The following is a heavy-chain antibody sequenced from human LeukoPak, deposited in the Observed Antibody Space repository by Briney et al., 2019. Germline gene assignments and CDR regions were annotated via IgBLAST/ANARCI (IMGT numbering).Heavy chain of an antibody. CDR3: ARGQSGGLRPRRYYYYYMDV. J-gene: IGHJ6*03. CDR1: GYTFTSYD. D-gene: IGHD4-17*01. Sequence: GASVKVSCKASGYTFTSYDINWVRQATGQGLEWMGWMNPNSGNTGYAQKFQGRVTMTRNTSISTAYMELSSLRSEDTAVYYCARGQSGGLRPRRYYYYYMDVWGKGTTVTISS. CDR2: MNPNSGNT. V-gene: IGHV1-8*01.